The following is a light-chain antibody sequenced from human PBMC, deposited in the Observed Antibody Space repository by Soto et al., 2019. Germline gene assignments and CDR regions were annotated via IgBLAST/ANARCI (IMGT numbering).Light chain of an antibody. CDR1: QSVSSN. J-gene: IGKJ4*01. V-gene: IGKV3-20*01. CDR3: QQFSSYPLT. CDR2: DAS. Sequence: EMVMSQSPATLYVSPGERATLSCRASQSVSSNLAWYQQKPGQAPRLLIYDASSRATGIPDRFSGGGSGTDFTLTISRLEPEDFAVYYCQQFSSYPLTFGGGTKVDIK.